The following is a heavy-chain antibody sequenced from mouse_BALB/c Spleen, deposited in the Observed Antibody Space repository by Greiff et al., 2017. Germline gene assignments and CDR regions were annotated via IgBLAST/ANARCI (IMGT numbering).Heavy chain of an antibody. CDR2: ISSGGSYT. Sequence: EVQVVESGGDLVKPGGSLKLSCAASGFTFSSYGMSWVRQTPDKRLEWVATISSGGSYTYYPDSVKGRFTISRDNAKNTLYLQMSSLKSEDTAMYYCARLYYYGSSYKERGVDYWGQGTTLTVSS. D-gene: IGHD1-1*01. V-gene: IGHV5-6*01. CDR1: GFTFSSYG. CDR3: ARLYYYGSSYKERGVDY. J-gene: IGHJ2*01.